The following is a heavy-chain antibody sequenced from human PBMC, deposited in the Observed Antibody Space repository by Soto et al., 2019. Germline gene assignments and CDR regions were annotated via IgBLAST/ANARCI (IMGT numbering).Heavy chain of an antibody. J-gene: IGHJ4*02. CDR2: ISYDGSNK. CDR3: ARDRRSYYGSGSLYY. D-gene: IGHD3-10*01. Sequence: QVQLVESGGGVVQPGRSLRLSCAASGFTFSSYAMHWVRQAPGKGLEWVAVISYDGSNKYYADSVKGRFTISRDNSQTTLYLQMNSLRAEDTAVYYCARDRRSYYGSGSLYYWGQGTLVTVSS. V-gene: IGHV3-30-3*01. CDR1: GFTFSSYA.